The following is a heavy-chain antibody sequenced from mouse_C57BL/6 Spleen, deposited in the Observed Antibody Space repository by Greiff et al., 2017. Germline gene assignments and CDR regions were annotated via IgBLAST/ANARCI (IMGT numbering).Heavy chain of an antibody. Sequence: EVQLVESGGGLVQPGGSMKLSCVASGFTFSNYWMNWVRQSPEKGLEWVAQIRLKSDNYATHYAESVKGRFTISRDDSKSSVYLQMNNLRAEDTGIYYCTPSTGKWFAYWGQGTLVTVSA. CDR2: IRLKSDNYAT. D-gene: IGHD4-1*02. CDR1: GFTFSNYW. J-gene: IGHJ3*01. V-gene: IGHV6-3*01. CDR3: TPSTGKWFAY.